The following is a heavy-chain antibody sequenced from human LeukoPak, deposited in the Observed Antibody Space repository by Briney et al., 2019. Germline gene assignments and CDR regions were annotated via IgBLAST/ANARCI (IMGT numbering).Heavy chain of an antibody. V-gene: IGHV1-24*01. CDR2: FDPEDGET. J-gene: IGHJ4*02. CDR1: GYTLTELS. Sequence: GASVTVSCKVSGYTLTELSMHWVRQAPGKGLEWMGGFDPEDGETIYAQKFQGRVTMIEDTSTDTAYMELSSLRSEDTAVYYCARDGVSGVWFGELFFDYWGQGTLVTVSS. D-gene: IGHD3-10*01. CDR3: ARDGVSGVWFGELFFDY.